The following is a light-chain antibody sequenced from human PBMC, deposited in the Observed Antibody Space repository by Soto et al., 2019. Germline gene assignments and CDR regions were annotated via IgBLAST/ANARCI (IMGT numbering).Light chain of an antibody. V-gene: IGKV2-40*01. CDR3: MQRIEFPLT. CDR2: TVS. J-gene: IGKJ4*01. CDR1: QSRLDSDDGNTY. Sequence: DIVMTQTPLSLTGTPGEPASISGRSSQSRLDSDDGNTYVDWYLQKPGQSPQPLIHTVSYRASGVPDRFRGSESGTDLALNTNRVDAANVAVSSCMQRIEFPLTFGGGTKADIK.